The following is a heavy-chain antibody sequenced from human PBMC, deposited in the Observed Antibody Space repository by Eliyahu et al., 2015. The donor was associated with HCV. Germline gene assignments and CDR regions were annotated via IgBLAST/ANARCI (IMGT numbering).Heavy chain of an antibody. Sequence: EVQLVESGGGLVQPGGSLKLSCAASGFTFSGSAMXXVHQASGKGLGWVGRIRSKANSYATAYAASVKGRFTISRDDSKNTAYLQMNSLKTEDTAVYYCTRHVDTAMGEVYYYYGMDVWGQGTTVTVSS. J-gene: IGHJ6*02. CDR3: TRHVDTAMGEVYYYYGMDV. D-gene: IGHD5-18*01. V-gene: IGHV3-73*02. CDR2: IRSKANSYAT. CDR1: GFTFSGSA.